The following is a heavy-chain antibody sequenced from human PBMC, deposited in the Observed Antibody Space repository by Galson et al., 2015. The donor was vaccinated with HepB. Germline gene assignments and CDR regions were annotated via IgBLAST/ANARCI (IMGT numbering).Heavy chain of an antibody. CDR1: GSTFTSYG. Sequence: SCKASGSTFTSYGITWVRQAPGQGLEWMGGINTNTGTPTYAQGFTGRFVFSLDTSVSTAYLQISSLKTEDTAVYYCARVTSIYDFSSRAYSYYYYGMDVWGQGTTVAVSS. V-gene: IGHV7-4-1*02. CDR2: INTNTGTP. D-gene: IGHD6-19*01. J-gene: IGHJ6*02. CDR3: ARVTSIYDFSSRAYSYYYYGMDV.